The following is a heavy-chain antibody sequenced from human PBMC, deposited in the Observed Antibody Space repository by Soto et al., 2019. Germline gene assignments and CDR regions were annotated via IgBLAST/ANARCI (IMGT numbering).Heavy chain of an antibody. J-gene: IGHJ4*02. D-gene: IGHD2-15*01. CDR1: GFIFSNYA. CDR2: ISGSGADT. CDR3: AKDTGRGGGSVFDY. V-gene: IGHV3-23*01. Sequence: GGSLRLSCAPSGFIFSNYAMSWVRQARGKGLEWVSAISGSGADTYYTESVKGRFTISRDNFKNTLYLQMSSLRAEDTAVYYCAKDTGRGGGSVFDYWGQGTLVTV.